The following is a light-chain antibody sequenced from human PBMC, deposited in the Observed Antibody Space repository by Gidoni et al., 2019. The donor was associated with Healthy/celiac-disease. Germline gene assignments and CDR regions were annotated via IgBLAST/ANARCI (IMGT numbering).Light chain of an antibody. J-gene: IGKJ4*01. CDR2: AAS. V-gene: IGKV1-39*01. Sequence: IQRTHSPSSLSASVGDRVTITCRASQSISSYLNWYQQKPGKAPKLLIYAASSLQSGVPSRFSGSGSGTDFTLTISSLQPEDFATYYCQQSYSTLRLTFGGXTKVEIK. CDR3: QQSYSTLRLT. CDR1: QSISSY.